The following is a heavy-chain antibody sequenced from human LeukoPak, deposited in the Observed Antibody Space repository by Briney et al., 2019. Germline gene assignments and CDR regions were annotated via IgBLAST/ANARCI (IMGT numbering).Heavy chain of an antibody. CDR2: IIPILGIA. J-gene: IGHJ4*02. Sequence: ASVKVSCKASGGTFSSYAISWVRQAPGQGLEWMGRIIPILGIANYAQKFQGRVTITADKSTSTAYMELSSLGSEDTAVYYCARDIRAVASSIRVYYFDYWGQGTLVTVSS. V-gene: IGHV1-69*04. CDR3: ARDIRAVASSIRVYYFDY. CDR1: GGTFSSYA. D-gene: IGHD6-19*01.